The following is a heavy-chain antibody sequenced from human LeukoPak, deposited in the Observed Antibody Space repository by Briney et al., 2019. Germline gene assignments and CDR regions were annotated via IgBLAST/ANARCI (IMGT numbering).Heavy chain of an antibody. CDR2: IIPILGIA. J-gene: IGHJ4*02. Sequence: SVKVSCKASGGTFSIYAISWVRQAPGQGLEWMGRIIPILGIANYAQKFQGRVTITADKSTSTAYMELSSLRSEDTAVYYCARVPGPYSGSYGPRDWGQGTLVTVSS. CDR3: ARVPGPYSGSYGPRD. CDR1: GGTFSIYA. V-gene: IGHV1-69*04. D-gene: IGHD1-26*01.